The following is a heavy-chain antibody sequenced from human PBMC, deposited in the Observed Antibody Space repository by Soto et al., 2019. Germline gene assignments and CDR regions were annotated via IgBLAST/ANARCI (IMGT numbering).Heavy chain of an antibody. CDR1: GFTFSSYG. Sequence: PGGSLRLSCAASGFTFSSYGMHWVRQAPGKGLEWVAVIWYDGSNKYYADSAKGRFTISRDNSKNTLYLQMNSLRAEDTAVYYCARAGAYYYDSSGYLALDYWGQGTL. J-gene: IGHJ4*02. CDR2: IWYDGSNK. V-gene: IGHV3-33*01. D-gene: IGHD3-22*01. CDR3: ARAGAYYYDSSGYLALDY.